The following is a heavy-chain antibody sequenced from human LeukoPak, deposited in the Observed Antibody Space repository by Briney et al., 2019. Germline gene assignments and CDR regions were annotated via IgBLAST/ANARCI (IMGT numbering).Heavy chain of an antibody. CDR3: AGSDYYYYMDV. CDR1: GGSISSSSYY. J-gene: IGHJ6*03. V-gene: IGHV4-39*01. D-gene: IGHD3-10*01. CDR2: IYHSGST. Sequence: SETLSLTCTVSGGSISSSSYYWGWIRQPPGKGLEWIGSIYHSGSTYYNPSLKSRVTISVDTSKNQFSLKLSSVTAADTAVFYCAGSDYYYYMDVWGKGTTVTVSS.